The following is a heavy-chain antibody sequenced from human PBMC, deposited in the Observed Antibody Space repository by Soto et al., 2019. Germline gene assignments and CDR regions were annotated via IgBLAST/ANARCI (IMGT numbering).Heavy chain of an antibody. CDR1: GFPFNNYG. V-gene: IGHV3-33*01. J-gene: IGHJ6*02. D-gene: IGHD6-13*01. CDR2: IWKEGNGY. Sequence: QVQLVESGGGVVQLGRPLRLSGAALGFPFNNYGMHWFGQAPGRGLGWWEVIWKEGNGYYYANSVKGGFTISRDNSKNTLYLQMSSLRVEDTAVYYCARRQISPPTRGAASARGGMDVWGQGTTVTVSS. CDR3: ARRQISPPTRGAASARGGMDV.